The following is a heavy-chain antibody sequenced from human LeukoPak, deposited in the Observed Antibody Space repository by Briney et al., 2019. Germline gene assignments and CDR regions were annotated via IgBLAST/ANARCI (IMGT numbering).Heavy chain of an antibody. V-gene: IGHV1-18*01. CDR2: ISAYNGHA. CDR3: ARWIAVAGRFDY. CDR1: GYTFTSYG. Sequence: ASVKVSCKASGYTFTSYGISWVRQAPGQGLEWMGWISAYNGHANYAQKLQGRVTMTTDTSTNTAYMELRSLRSDDTAVYYCARWIAVAGRFDYWGQGTLVTVSS. D-gene: IGHD6-19*01. J-gene: IGHJ4*02.